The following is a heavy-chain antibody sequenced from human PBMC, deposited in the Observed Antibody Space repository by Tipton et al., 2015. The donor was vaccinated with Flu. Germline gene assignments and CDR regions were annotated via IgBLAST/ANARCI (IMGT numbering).Heavy chain of an antibody. J-gene: IGHJ4*02. V-gene: IGHV4-4*07. Sequence: TLSLTCTVAGGSISTSYWSWIRQPAGKGLEWIGRISTSGSTNYNASLESRVTISVDTSKNQFSLKLSSVTAADTAVYYCARWGSYRVGATVWGQGTLVTVSS. CDR3: ARWGSYRVGATV. D-gene: IGHD1-26*01. CDR1: GGSISTSY. CDR2: ISTSGST.